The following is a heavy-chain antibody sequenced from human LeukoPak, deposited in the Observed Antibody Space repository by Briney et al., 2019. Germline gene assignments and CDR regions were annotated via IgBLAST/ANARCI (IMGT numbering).Heavy chain of an antibody. J-gene: IGHJ5*02. Sequence: SETLSLTCAVYGGSFSGYYWNWIRQPPGKGLEWIGEINHSRSTNYNPSLKSRVTTSVDTSKNQFSLRLSSVTATDTAMYYCARHGWDYPSGTYYTFDPRGQGTLVTVSS. CDR3: ARHGWDYPSGTYYTFDP. CDR1: GGSFSGYY. V-gene: IGHV4-34*01. CDR2: INHSRST. D-gene: IGHD3-10*01.